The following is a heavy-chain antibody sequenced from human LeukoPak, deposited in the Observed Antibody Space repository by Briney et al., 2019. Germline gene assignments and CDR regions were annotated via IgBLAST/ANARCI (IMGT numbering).Heavy chain of an antibody. Sequence: MTSETLSLTCTLSGGSVSSGSYYWSWIRQPPGKGLEWIGYIYYSGSTNYNPSLKSRVTISVDTSKNQFSLKLSSVTAADTAVYYCARFCGGDCYLFGAFDIWGQGTMVTVSS. J-gene: IGHJ3*02. CDR2: IYYSGST. D-gene: IGHD2-21*01. CDR1: GGSVSSGSYY. CDR3: ARFCGGDCYLFGAFDI. V-gene: IGHV4-61*01.